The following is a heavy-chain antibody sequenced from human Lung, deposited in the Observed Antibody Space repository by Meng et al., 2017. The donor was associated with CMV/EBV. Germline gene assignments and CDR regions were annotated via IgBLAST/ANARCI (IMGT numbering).Heavy chain of an antibody. J-gene: IGHJ6*02. D-gene: IGHD4-23*01. V-gene: IGHV5-51*01. CDR1: GYRFTSYW. CDR2: IYPDDSDT. CDR3: ARLGVTRAVGYYYYAMDV. Sequence: KVSXKGSGYRFTSYWIGWVRQMPGKGLDWMGIIYPDDSDTRYSPSFQGQVTISADKSISTAYLQWRSLKASDTAIYYCARLGVTRAVGYYYYAMDVWGQGTTVXVSS.